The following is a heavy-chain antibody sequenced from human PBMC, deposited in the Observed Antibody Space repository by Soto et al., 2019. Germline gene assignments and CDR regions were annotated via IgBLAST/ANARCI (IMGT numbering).Heavy chain of an antibody. CDR3: TTDVYSSSFPYYYYGKDV. V-gene: IGHV3-15*07. CDR1: GFTFSNAW. J-gene: IGHJ6*02. Sequence: PGGSLRLSCAASGFTFSNAWMNWVRQAPGKGLEWVGRIKSKTDGGTTDYAAPVKGRFTISRDDSKNTLYLQMNSLKTEDTAVYYCTTDVYSSSFPYYYYGKDVWGQGTTVTVSS. D-gene: IGHD6-6*01. CDR2: IKSKTDGGTT.